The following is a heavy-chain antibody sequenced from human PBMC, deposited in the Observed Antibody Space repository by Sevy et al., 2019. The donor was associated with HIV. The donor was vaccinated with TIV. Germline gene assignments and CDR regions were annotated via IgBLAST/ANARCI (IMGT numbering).Heavy chain of an antibody. V-gene: IGHV5-51*01. Sequence: GESLKISCQGSGYTFTSSWVDWVRQLPGKGLEWMGTIYPGDSDTRYSPSFQGQVTISVDKSTNPAFLQWAILRTSDTAMYYCARRTRDCDGDTCYGTYFDIWGQGTLVTVSS. CDR1: GYTFTSSW. D-gene: IGHD2-21*01. J-gene: IGHJ4*02. CDR3: ARRTRDCDGDTCYGTYFDI. CDR2: IYPGDSDT.